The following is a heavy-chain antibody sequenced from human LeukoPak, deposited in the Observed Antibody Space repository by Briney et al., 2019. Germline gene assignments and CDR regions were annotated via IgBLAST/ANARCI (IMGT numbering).Heavy chain of an antibody. V-gene: IGHV3-13*01. CDR3: ARDPGYYDILTGRYYYYYGMDV. J-gene: IGHJ6*02. Sequence: TYYPGSVNGLFTISRENAKNSLYLQMNSLRAEDTAVYYCARDPGYYDILTGRYYYYYGMDVWGQGTTVTVSS. D-gene: IGHD3-9*01. CDR2: T.